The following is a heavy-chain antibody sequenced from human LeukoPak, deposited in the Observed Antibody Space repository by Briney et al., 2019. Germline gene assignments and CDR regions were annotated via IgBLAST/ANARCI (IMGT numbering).Heavy chain of an antibody. J-gene: IGHJ5*01. CDR1: GDLIIGAPYY. D-gene: IGHD2-2*01. V-gene: IGHV4-31*03. CDR2: SYYSGNT. CDR3: ARVVGSTSWFDS. Sequence: PSQTLSLTCTVSGDLIIGAPYYWSWVRQHPGKGLEWIAYSYYSGNTYYNPSLKSRIGLSVDTPKNQFSLNLTSVTAADTAVYFCARVVGSTSWFDSWGQGTRVTVSS.